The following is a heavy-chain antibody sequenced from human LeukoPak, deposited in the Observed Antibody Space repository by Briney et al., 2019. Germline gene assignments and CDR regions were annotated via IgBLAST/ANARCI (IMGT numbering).Heavy chain of an antibody. D-gene: IGHD3-3*01. J-gene: IGHJ5*01. Sequence: SETLSLTCIVSGGSISSYYWSWIRQPAGRGLEWIGRIYSSGSVNYNPSLKSRVTMSVDTSKNQFSLKMNSVTAADTAVYYCARSNRFAAIDSWAHGIMVTVSS. CDR3: ARSNRFAAIDS. V-gene: IGHV4-4*07. CDR1: GGSISSYY. CDR2: IYSSGSV.